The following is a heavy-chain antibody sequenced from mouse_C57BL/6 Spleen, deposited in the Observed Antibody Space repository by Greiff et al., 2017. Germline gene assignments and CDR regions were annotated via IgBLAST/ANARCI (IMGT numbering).Heavy chain of an antibody. V-gene: IGHV1-39*01. Sequence: VEPGASVKISCKASGYSFTDYNMNWVKQSNGKGLEWIGVINPNYGTTSYNQKFKGKATLTVDQSSSTAYMQLNSLTSEDSAVYYCARDYYGSTWYFDVWGTGTTVTVSS. J-gene: IGHJ1*03. CDR3: ARDYYGSTWYFDV. D-gene: IGHD1-1*01. CDR2: INPNYGTT. CDR1: GYSFTDYN.